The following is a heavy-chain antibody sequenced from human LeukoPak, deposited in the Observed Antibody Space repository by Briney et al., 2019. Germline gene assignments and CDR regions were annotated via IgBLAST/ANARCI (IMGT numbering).Heavy chain of an antibody. D-gene: IGHD2-15*01. CDR1: GGSISSSSHF. J-gene: IGHJ4*02. CDR2: IYYSGNT. CDR3: ARPENIVVVASATAFDY. V-gene: IGHV4-39*02. Sequence: PSETLSLTCSVSGGSISSSSHFWGWIRQPPGKGLEWIGSIYYSGNTYYNPSLESRVTMSVDTSKNYFSLKVTSVTAADTAMYYCARPENIVVVASATAFDYWGQGTLVTVSS.